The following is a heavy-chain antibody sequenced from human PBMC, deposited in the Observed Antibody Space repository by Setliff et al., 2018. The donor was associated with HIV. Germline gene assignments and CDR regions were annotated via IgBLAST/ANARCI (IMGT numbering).Heavy chain of an antibody. CDR2: IRSGGTIV. Sequence: GGSLRLSCVASGFTFNTYEMNWVRQAPGKGLEWVSYIRSGGTIVYYADSVKGRFTISRDNAKNSLYLQMNSLRAEDTAIYYCARGGPYSSSSDTHDFWGQGTLVTVSS. CDR1: GFTFNTYE. D-gene: IGHD6-6*01. CDR3: ARGGPYSSSSDTHDF. V-gene: IGHV3-48*03. J-gene: IGHJ4*02.